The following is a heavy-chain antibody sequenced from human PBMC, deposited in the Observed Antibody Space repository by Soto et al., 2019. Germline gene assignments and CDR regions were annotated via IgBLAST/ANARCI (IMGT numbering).Heavy chain of an antibody. CDR3: AKDWGSSGWYNWFDP. V-gene: IGHV3-30*18. D-gene: IGHD6-13*01. J-gene: IGHJ5*02. CDR1: GFTFSTSG. CDR2: ISHDGGAT. Sequence: QVRLVESGGGVVQSGRSLRLSCASSGFTFSTSGMHWIRQAPGKGLEWVAMISHDGGATYYVDSVKGRFTISRDTDKNTLHLQMDSLRPEDTATYYCAKDWGSSGWYNWFDPWCHGTLVSVSS.